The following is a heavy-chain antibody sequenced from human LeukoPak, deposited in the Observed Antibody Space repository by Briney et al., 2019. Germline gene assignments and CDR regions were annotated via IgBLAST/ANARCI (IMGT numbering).Heavy chain of an antibody. CDR1: GGSFSVYY. J-gene: IGHJ2*01. V-gene: IGHV4-34*01. Sequence: PSETLSLTCAVYGGSFSVYYWSWIRQPPGKGLEWIGEINHSGSTNYNPSLKSRVTISVDTSKNQFSLKLSSVTAADTAVYYCARGPFTWARYFDLWGRGTLVTVSS. D-gene: IGHD7-27*01. CDR2: INHSGST. CDR3: ARGPFTWARYFDL.